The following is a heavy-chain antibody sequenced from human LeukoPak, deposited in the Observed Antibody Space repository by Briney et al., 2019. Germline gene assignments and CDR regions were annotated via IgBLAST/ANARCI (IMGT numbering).Heavy chain of an antibody. V-gene: IGHV3-23*01. CDR2: ISGGGGGGST. Sequence: GGSLRLSCAASGFTFSSYGMGWVRQAPGKGLEWVSVISGGGGGGSTHYADSVKGRFTISRDNSKNTLYLQMSSLRAEDTAVYFCANGRRGGGTDLFGYWGQGTLVTVSS. D-gene: IGHD3/OR15-3a*01. J-gene: IGHJ4*02. CDR3: ANGRRGGGTDLFGY. CDR1: GFTFSSYG.